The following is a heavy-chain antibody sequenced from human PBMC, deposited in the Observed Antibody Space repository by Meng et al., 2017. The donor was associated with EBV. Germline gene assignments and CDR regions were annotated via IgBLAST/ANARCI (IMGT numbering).Heavy chain of an antibody. Sequence: QVQLPRSGPGTVHRSETLSLTFTVSSAAVSSGSYYWSWIRQPPGKGLEWIWYIYYSGSTNYNPSLKSRVTISVDTSKNQFSLKLSSVTAADTAVYYCARGRNYGDYFWFDPWGQGTLVTVSS. V-gene: IGHV4-61*01. CDR2: IYYSGST. D-gene: IGHD4-17*01. CDR3: ARGRNYGDYFWFDP. J-gene: IGHJ5*02. CDR1: SAAVSSGSYY.